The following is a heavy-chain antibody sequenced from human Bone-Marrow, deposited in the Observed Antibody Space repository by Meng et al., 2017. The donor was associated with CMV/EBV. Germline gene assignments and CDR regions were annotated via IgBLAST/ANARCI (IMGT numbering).Heavy chain of an antibody. CDR3: ARDRLYCSSSSCYII. D-gene: IGHD2-2*02. Sequence: SETLSLTCTVSGGSISSSTYHWGWIRQPPGKGLEWIGSIHNSGTTYYNPSLKSRVTISVDPSKNQFSLKMSSVSAADTAVYYCARDRLYCSSSSCYIIWGQGTPVTVSS. V-gene: IGHV4-39*07. CDR1: GGSISSSTYH. CDR2: IHNSGTT. J-gene: IGHJ4*02.